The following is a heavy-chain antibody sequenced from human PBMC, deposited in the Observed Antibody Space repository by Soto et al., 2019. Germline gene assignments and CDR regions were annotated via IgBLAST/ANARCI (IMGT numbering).Heavy chain of an antibody. CDR3: ARDGWNWNDFDY. J-gene: IGHJ4*02. V-gene: IGHV3-7*01. CDR1: GFSFSRHS. Sequence: GGSLRLSCAASGFSFSRHSMTWVRQAPGKGLEWVANIKQGGSEKYYVDSVKGRFTISRDNAKNSLYLQMNSLRAEDTAVYYCARDGWNWNDFDYWGQGTLVTVSS. D-gene: IGHD1-1*01. CDR2: IKQGGSEK.